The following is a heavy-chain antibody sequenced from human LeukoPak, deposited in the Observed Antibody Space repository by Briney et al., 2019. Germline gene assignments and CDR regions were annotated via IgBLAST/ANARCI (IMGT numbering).Heavy chain of an antibody. Sequence: PGGSLRLSCAAPGFTFSDYYMSWIRQAPGEGLGWVSYISSSGSTIYYADSVKGRFTISRDNAKNSLYLQMNSLRAEDTAVYYCARDQFVRMTTSPSEFDYWGQGTLVTVSS. CDR3: ARDQFVRMTTSPSEFDY. J-gene: IGHJ4*02. CDR2: ISSSGSTI. V-gene: IGHV3-11*01. CDR1: GFTFSDYY. D-gene: IGHD4-17*01.